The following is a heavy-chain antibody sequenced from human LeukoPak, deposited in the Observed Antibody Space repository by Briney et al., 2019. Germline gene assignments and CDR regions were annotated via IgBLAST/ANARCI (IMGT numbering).Heavy chain of an antibody. CDR2: ISGSGGST. V-gene: IGHV3-23*01. D-gene: IGHD2-2*01. Sequence: GGSLRLSCATSQFKFENYGMTWVRQAPGKGLEWVSAISGSGGSTYYADSVKGRFTISRDNSKNTLYLQMNSLRAEDTAVYYCAKGTLDIVVVPAAPKVYYFDYWGQGTLVTVSS. CDR1: QFKFENYG. CDR3: AKGTLDIVVVPAAPKVYYFDY. J-gene: IGHJ4*02.